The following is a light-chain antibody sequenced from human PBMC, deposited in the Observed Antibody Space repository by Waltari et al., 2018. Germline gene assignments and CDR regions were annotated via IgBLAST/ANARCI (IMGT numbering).Light chain of an antibody. CDR2: ENT. J-gene: IGLJ7*01. V-gene: IGLV1-51*02. Sequence: QSVLTQPPPVSAAPGQRVTISCSGGSSNIGNNYVSWYRQFPGTAPKLLIYENTARPSGIPGRFSGSKSGTSATLDITGLQAGDEADYCCGTWDSSLSGAVFGGGTHLTVL. CDR1: SSNIGNNY. CDR3: GTWDSSLSGAV.